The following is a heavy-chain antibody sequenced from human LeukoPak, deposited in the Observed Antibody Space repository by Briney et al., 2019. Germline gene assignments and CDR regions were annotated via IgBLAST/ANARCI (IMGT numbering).Heavy chain of an antibody. Sequence: GGSLRLSCAASGFTFSRYSMNWVRRAPGKGLEWVSSISSSSSYIYYADSVKGRFSISRDNARISLYLQMNSLRAEDTAVYYCARAICDSSNYDNAFDIWGQGTLVTV. D-gene: IGHD3-22*01. CDR2: ISSSSSYI. CDR1: GFTFSRYS. J-gene: IGHJ3*02. V-gene: IGHV3-21*01. CDR3: ARAICDSSNYDNAFDI.